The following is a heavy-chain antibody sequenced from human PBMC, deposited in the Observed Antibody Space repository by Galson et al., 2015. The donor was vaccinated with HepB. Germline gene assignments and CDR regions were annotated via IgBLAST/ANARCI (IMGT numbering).Heavy chain of an antibody. D-gene: IGHD2-2*03. CDR1: GDSVSSNSAA. CDR2: TYYRSKWYN. Sequence: CAISGDSVSSNSAAWNWIRQSPSRGLEWLGRTYYRSKWYNDYAVSVKSRITINPDTSKNQFSLQLNSVTPEDTAVYYCARVDIVVVPAAPDRGAFDIWGQGTMVTVSS. J-gene: IGHJ3*02. CDR3: ARVDIVVVPAAPDRGAFDI. V-gene: IGHV6-1*01.